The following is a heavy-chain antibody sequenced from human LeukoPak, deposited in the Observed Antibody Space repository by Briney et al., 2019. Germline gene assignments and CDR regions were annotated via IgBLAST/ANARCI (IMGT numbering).Heavy chain of an antibody. V-gene: IGHV4-59*01. CDR1: GGSISGYY. J-gene: IGHJ5*02. CDR3: ARTIGIVGATDWFDP. D-gene: IGHD1-26*01. CDR2: IHSSGST. Sequence: SETLSLTCTVSGGSISGYYWTWIRQPPGKGLEWIGYIHSSGSTNYTPSLKSRVTMSIDTSKNQFSLMLSSVTAADTAVYYCARTIGIVGATDWFDPWGQGTLVTVSS.